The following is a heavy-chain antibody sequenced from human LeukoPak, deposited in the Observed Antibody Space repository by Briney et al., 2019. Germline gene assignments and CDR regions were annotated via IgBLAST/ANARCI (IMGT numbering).Heavy chain of an antibody. CDR1: GFTLNSNH. Sequence: GGSLTPSRAATGFTLNSNHKSRVRQAPGKGPDRVSIIYSGGSTFYADSVKGRFTISRDNSKNTLYLQMNSLRAEDTAVYYCARGGSYLSAFDIWGQGTMVTVSS. J-gene: IGHJ3*02. CDR3: ARGGSYLSAFDI. CDR2: IYSGGST. D-gene: IGHD1-26*01. V-gene: IGHV3-53*01.